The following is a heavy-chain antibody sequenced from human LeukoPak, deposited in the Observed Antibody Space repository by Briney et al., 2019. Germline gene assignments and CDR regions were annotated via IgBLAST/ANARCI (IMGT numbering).Heavy chain of an antibody. J-gene: IGHJ4*02. Sequence: PGGSLRLSCAASGFTFSSYGMHWVRQAPGKGLEWVAFIRYDGSNKYYADSVKGRFTISRDNSKNTLYLQMNSLRAEDTAVYYCAKDRRQYSSGSYVYYWGQGTLVTVSS. CDR1: GFTFSSYG. CDR3: AKDRRQYSSGSYVYY. V-gene: IGHV3-30*02. CDR2: IRYDGSNK. D-gene: IGHD6-19*01.